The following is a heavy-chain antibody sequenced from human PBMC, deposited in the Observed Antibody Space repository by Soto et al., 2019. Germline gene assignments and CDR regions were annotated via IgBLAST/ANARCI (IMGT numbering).Heavy chain of an antibody. J-gene: IGHJ3*02. V-gene: IGHV1-18*01. CDR3: ARDSLSGTDAFDI. CDR1: GYTFFNYG. CDR2: ISVYNGNT. D-gene: IGHD1-26*01. Sequence: QVQLVQSGAEVKKPGASVKVSCTASGYTFFNYGVTWVRQAPGQGLEWMGWISVYNGNTNYAQKLQGRGTLTTDISTSTAYMELRSLTSDETAVYYCARDSLSGTDAFDIWGQGTMGTVSS.